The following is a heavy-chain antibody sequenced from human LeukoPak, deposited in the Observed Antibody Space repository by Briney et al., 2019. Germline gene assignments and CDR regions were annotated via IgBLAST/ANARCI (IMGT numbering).Heavy chain of an antibody. J-gene: IGHJ6*03. CDR1: GFTFSDYY. CDR2: ISSSGSAI. Sequence: PGGSLRLSCAASGFTFSDYYMSWIRQAPGKGLEWVSYISSSGSAIYYADSVKGRFTISRDNAKNSLYLQLDSLRAEDTAVYYCAGPDRRKRQRISYYYYYMDVWGKGTTVTVSS. D-gene: IGHD1-14*01. V-gene: IGHV3-11*01. CDR3: AGPDRRKRQRISYYYYYMDV.